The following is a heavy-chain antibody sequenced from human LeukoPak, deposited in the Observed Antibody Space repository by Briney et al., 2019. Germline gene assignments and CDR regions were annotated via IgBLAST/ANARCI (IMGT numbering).Heavy chain of an antibody. J-gene: IGHJ6*02. CDR3: ARHQGDIVLIEGMDV. D-gene: IGHD2-8*01. Sequence: GGSLRLSCSASGFTFSTYFMHWVRQAPGKGLECVSAITGSGGSTYYADSVKGRFTISRDNSKNTLYLQMSSLRAEDTAVYYCARHQGDIVLIEGMDVWGQGTTVTVSS. V-gene: IGHV3-64D*06. CDR1: GFTFSTYF. CDR2: ITGSGGST.